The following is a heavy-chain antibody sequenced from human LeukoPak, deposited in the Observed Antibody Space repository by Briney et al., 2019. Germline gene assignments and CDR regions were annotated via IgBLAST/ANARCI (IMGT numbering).Heavy chain of an antibody. Sequence: SETLSVTCTVSGGSISSYYWSWIRQTAGKGLKWIGRIHTSGSTNHNPSPSLKSRVTMSVDTSKNQFSLKLNSVTAADTAVYYCAREAYSSGWYVNSWGQGTLVTVSS. CDR2: IHTSGST. D-gene: IGHD6-19*01. V-gene: IGHV4-4*07. CDR1: GGSISSYY. CDR3: AREAYSSGWYVNS. J-gene: IGHJ4*02.